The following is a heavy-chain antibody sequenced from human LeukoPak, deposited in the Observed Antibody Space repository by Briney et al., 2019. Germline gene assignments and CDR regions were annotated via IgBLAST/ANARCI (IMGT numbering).Heavy chain of an antibody. D-gene: IGHD3-3*01. CDR2: ISAYNGNT. J-gene: IGHJ6*02. CDR3: ARLLTPPRFGVVIESYYGMDV. CDR1: GYTFTSYG. V-gene: IGHV1-18*01. Sequence: ASVKVSCKASGYTFTSYGISWVRQAPGQGLEWMGWISAYNGNTNYAQKLQGRVTMTTDTSTSTAYMELRSLRSDDTAVYYCARLLTPPRFGVVIESYYGMDVWGQGTTVTVSS.